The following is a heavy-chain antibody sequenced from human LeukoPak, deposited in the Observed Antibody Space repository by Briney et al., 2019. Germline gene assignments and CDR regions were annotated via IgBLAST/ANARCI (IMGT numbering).Heavy chain of an antibody. CDR1: GFTFSSYA. D-gene: IGHD6-19*01. CDR2: ISGSGGST. J-gene: IGHJ3*02. Sequence: GGSLRLSCAASGFTFSSYAMSWVRQAPGKGLECVSAISGSGGSTYYADSVKGRFTISRDNSKNTLYLQMNSLRAEDTAVYYCAKTSLSGWYVPGAFDIWGQGTMVTVSS. CDR3: AKTSLSGWYVPGAFDI. V-gene: IGHV3-23*01.